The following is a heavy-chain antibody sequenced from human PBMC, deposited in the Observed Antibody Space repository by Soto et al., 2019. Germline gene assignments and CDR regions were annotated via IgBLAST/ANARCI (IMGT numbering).Heavy chain of an antibody. CDR3: VGQGVTASDVVGFDV. J-gene: IGHJ6*02. Sequence: PGESLKISRKGSEYSFTTYWIGWVRQMPGKGLGWMGFIYPGDSDTRHCPYFQGQVTISADKPISIAYLQWTSLKASDTVIYYCVGQGVTASDVVGFDVWGQGTTVTVSS. CDR1: EYSFTTYW. V-gene: IGHV5-51*01. CDR2: IYPGDSDT. D-gene: IGHD6-25*01.